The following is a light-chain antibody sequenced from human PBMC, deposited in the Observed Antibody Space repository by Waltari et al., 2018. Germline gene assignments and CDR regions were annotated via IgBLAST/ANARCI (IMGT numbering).Light chain of an antibody. CDR3: QQYTKWPLT. CDR2: NVA. J-gene: IGKJ4*01. CDR1: QSVNNN. Sequence: EIVMTQSPTTLSVSPGERATLSCRASQSVNNNLAWYQQKPGQAPRLLMSNVATRAAGIPGRFSGSGFGTEFTLTISSLQSEDFAVYYCQQYTKWPLTFGGGTKVDIK. V-gene: IGKV3-15*01.